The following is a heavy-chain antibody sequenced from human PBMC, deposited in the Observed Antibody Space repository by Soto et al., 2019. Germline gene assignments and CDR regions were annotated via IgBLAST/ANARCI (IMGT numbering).Heavy chain of an antibody. Sequence: ASVKVSCKASGYTFTTYGISWVRQAPGQGLEWMGWISPYNGTTKYAEKFQGEMTMTTDTATSTAYMDLRSLRSDDTAVYYCARDGERDTGLNFYYYLHGMDAWGHGPRVTVSS. J-gene: IGHJ6*02. D-gene: IGHD1-1*01. CDR2: ISPYNGTT. CDR3: ARDGERDTGLNFYYYLHGMDA. CDR1: GYTFTTYG. V-gene: IGHV1-18*04.